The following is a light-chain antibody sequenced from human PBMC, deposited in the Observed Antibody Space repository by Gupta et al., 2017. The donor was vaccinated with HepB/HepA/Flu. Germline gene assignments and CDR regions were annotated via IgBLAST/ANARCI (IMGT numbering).Light chain of an antibody. J-gene: IGKJ4*01. V-gene: IGKV3-11*01. Sequence: EIVLTQSPVTLSLSPGERATLSCMASQSVSRYLAWYQQKPGQPPSLLVLDASNRATGVPARFSGSGSGTDCTRTISSLEPEDVAVYYCQQRINWPLTFGGGTKVEIK. CDR1: QSVSRY. CDR3: QQRINWPLT. CDR2: DAS.